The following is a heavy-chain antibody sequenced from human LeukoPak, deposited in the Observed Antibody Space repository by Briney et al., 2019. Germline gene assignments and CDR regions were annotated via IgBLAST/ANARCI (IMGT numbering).Heavy chain of an antibody. D-gene: IGHD2-15*01. J-gene: IGHJ6*02. CDR2: INHSGST. CDR3: ARGRYCSGGSCLDQYYYYGMDV. CDR1: GGSFSGYY. V-gene: IGHV4-34*01. Sequence: SSETLSLTCAVYGGSFSGYYRSWIRQPPGKGLEWIGEINHSGSTNYNPSLKSRVTISVDTSKNQFSLKLSSVTAADTAVYYCARGRYCSGGSCLDQYYYYGMDVWGQGTTVTVSS.